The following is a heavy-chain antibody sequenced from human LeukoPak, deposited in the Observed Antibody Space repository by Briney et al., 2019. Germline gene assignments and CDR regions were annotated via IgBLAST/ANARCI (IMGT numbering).Heavy chain of an antibody. D-gene: IGHD6-13*01. CDR2: IYYSGST. J-gene: IGHJ4*02. V-gene: IGHV4-59*01. CDR1: GGSISSYY. CDR3: ARGTGIAAAYEFDY. Sequence: SETLSLTCTVSGGSISSYYWSWIRQPPGKGLEWIGYIYYSGSTNYNPSLKSRVTISVDTSKNQFSLKLSSVTAADTAVYYCARGTGIAAAYEFDYWGQGTLVTVS.